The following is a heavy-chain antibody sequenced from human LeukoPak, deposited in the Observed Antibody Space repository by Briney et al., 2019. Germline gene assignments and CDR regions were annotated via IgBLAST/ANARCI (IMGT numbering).Heavy chain of an antibody. J-gene: IGHJ4*02. Sequence: GGSLRLSCGASGFTFDDHPMHWVRQVPGKGLEWVSLISWDGGTTSYADSVKGRFTISRDNSKNSLYLQMNSLRTEDTALYYCAKKSGAPANFDYWGQGTLVTVSS. CDR1: GFTFDDHP. CDR2: ISWDGGTT. CDR3: AKKSGAPANFDY. D-gene: IGHD6-13*01. V-gene: IGHV3-43*01.